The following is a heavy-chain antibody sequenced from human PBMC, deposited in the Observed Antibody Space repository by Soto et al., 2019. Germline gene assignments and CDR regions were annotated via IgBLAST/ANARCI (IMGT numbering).Heavy chain of an antibody. D-gene: IGHD4-17*01. CDR3: ARTPPTTVTMIGDWYFDL. CDR2: IYHSGST. CDR1: GGSISSGGYS. Sequence: QLQLQESGSGLVKPSQTLSLTCAVSGGSISSGGYSWSWIRQPPGKGLEWIGYIYHSGSTYYNPSLKRRVTISVDRSKNQFSLKLSSVTAADTAVYYCARTPPTTVTMIGDWYFDLWGRGTLVTVSS. V-gene: IGHV4-30-2*01. J-gene: IGHJ2*01.